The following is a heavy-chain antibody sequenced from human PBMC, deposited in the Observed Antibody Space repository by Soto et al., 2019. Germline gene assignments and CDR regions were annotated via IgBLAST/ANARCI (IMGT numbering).Heavy chain of an antibody. D-gene: IGHD1-7*01. CDR3: AKDTQGDGHELFDY. Sequence: PGGSLRLSCAASGFTFSSYGMHWVRQAPGKGLEWVAVISYDGSNKYYADSVKGRFTISRDNSKNTLYLQMNSLRAEDTAVYYCAKDTQGDGHELFDYWGQGTLVTVSS. CDR2: ISYDGSNK. J-gene: IGHJ4*02. CDR1: GFTFSSYG. V-gene: IGHV3-30*18.